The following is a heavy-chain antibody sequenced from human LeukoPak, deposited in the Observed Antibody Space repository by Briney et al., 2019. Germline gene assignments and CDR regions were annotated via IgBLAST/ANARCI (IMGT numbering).Heavy chain of an antibody. V-gene: IGHV3-43D*03. CDR1: GFTFDSYA. Sequence: GGSLRLSCAASGFTFDSYAMHWVRQAPGKGLEWVSLISWDGGSTYYADSVKGRFTISRDNSKNSLYLQMNSLRAEDTAVYYCARVYCSGGSCYESLGYYFGYWGQGTLVTVSS. J-gene: IGHJ4*02. CDR2: ISWDGGST. D-gene: IGHD2-15*01. CDR3: ARVYCSGGSCYESLGYYFGY.